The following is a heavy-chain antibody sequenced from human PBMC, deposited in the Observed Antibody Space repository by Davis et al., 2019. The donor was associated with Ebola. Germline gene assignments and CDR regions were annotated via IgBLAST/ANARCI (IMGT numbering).Heavy chain of an antibody. Sequence: MPSETLSLTCTVSGGSITSNNYYWGWIRQPPGKGLEWIGEINHSGSTNYNPSLKSRVTISVDTSKNQFSLKLSSVTAADTAVYYCARVGGIVGARYGMDVWGQGTTVTVSS. D-gene: IGHD1-26*01. J-gene: IGHJ6*02. CDR1: GGSITSNNYY. CDR3: ARVGGIVGARYGMDV. CDR2: INHSGST. V-gene: IGHV4-39*07.